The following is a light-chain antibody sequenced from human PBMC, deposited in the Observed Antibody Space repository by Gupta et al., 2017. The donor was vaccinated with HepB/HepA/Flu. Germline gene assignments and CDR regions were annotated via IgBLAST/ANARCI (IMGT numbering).Light chain of an antibody. CDR2: DVS. Sequence: QSALTQPASVSGSPGTSITISCTGTSSAVGGYNYVSWYQQLPGKAPKVMIYDVSNRPSGVSNRFSGSKSGNTASLTISGLQAEDEADYYCSSYARSNTRVFGTGTKVTVL. J-gene: IGLJ1*01. CDR3: SSYARSNTRV. CDR1: SSAVGGYNY. V-gene: IGLV2-14*03.